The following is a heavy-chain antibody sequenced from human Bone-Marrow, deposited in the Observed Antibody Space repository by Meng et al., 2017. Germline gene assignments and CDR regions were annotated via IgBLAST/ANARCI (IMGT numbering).Heavy chain of an antibody. CDR2: INHSGST. D-gene: IGHD4-11*01. CDR3: ARGPTTMAHDFDY. CDR1: GGSFSDYY. Sequence: QVQLQQWGAGLLKPSGTLSLTCVVSGGSFSDYYWSWIRQPPGKGLEWIGEINHSGSTNYNPSLESRATISVDTSQNNLSLKLSSVTAADSAVYYCARGPTTMAHDFDYWGQGTLVTVSS. J-gene: IGHJ4*02. V-gene: IGHV4-34*01.